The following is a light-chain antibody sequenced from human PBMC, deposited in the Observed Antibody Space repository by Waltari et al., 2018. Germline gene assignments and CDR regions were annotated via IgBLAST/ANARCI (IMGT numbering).Light chain of an antibody. CDR2: AAS. V-gene: IGKV1-9*01. Sequence: DIQLTQSPSFLSASIGDRVTITCRASQGISSYLAWYQQTPGKAPNPLFYAASPLQSGVPSRFSGSGSGTEFTLTISSLQPEDFATYYCQELNTYPQSLTFGGGTKVEI. CDR3: QELNTYPQSLT. CDR1: QGISSY. J-gene: IGKJ4*01.